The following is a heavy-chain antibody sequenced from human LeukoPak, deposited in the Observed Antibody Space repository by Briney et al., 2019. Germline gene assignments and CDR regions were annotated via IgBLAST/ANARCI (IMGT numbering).Heavy chain of an antibody. CDR3: ARTMVRGVSYYFDY. V-gene: IGHV1-46*01. J-gene: IGHJ4*02. CDR1: GYTLTELS. CDR2: INPSGGST. D-gene: IGHD3-10*01. Sequence: GASVKVSCNVSGYTLTELSMHWVREAPGQGLEWMGIINPSGGSTSYAQKFQGRVTMTRDTSTSTVYMELSSLRSEDTAVYYCARTMVRGVSYYFDYWGQGTLVTVSS.